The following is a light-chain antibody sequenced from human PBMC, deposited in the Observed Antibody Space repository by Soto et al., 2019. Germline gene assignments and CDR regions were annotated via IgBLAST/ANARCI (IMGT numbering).Light chain of an antibody. Sequence: QSALTQPRSVSGSPGQSVTISCTGTSSDVGGYDYVSWYQQHPGKAPKLMFYDVTKRPSGVPDRFSGSRSGNTASLTISGLQAEDDADYYCCSYAGTYTFYVFGTGTKLTVL. J-gene: IGLJ1*01. CDR3: CSYAGTYTFYV. V-gene: IGLV2-11*01. CDR2: DVT. CDR1: SSDVGGYDY.